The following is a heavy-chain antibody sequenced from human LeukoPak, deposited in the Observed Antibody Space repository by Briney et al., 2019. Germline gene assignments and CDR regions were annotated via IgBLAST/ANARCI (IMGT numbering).Heavy chain of an antibody. Sequence: SETLSLTCAVYGGSFSVYYWSWIRQPPGKGLEWIGEINHSGSTNYNPSLKSRVTISVDTSKNQFSLKLSSVTAADTAVYYCAAPTDIVVVPAAPDYYGMDVWGQGTTVTVSS. D-gene: IGHD2-2*01. V-gene: IGHV4-34*01. CDR2: INHSGST. CDR1: GGSFSVYY. CDR3: AAPTDIVVVPAAPDYYGMDV. J-gene: IGHJ6*02.